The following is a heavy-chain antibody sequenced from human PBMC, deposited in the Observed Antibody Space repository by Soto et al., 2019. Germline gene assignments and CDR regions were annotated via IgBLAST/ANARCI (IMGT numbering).Heavy chain of an antibody. J-gene: IGHJ4*02. CDR1: GGSISSGGYY. CDR3: ARDSNDHWGFFDY. CDR2: IHYTGTS. Sequence: LSLTCSVSGGSISSGGYYWSWIRHHPGKGLEWIGYIHYTGTSYYNPSLKSRVTLSVDTSKNQFSLWLTSVTDADTALYYCARDSNDHWGFFDYWGQGILVTVSS. V-gene: IGHV4-31*03. D-gene: IGHD3-16*01.